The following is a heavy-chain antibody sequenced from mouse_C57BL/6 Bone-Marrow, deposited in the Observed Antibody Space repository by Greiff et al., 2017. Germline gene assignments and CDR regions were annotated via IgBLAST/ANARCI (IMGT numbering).Heavy chain of an antibody. CDR3: TREDYYGRSFYWYFDV. D-gene: IGHD1-1*01. CDR2: IDPETGGT. J-gene: IGHJ1*03. Sequence: VQLQQSGAELVRPGASVTLSCKASGYTFTDYEMHWVKQTPVHGLEWIGAIDPETGGTAYNQKFKGKAILTADKSSSTAYMELRSLTSEDSAVYYCTREDYYGRSFYWYFDVWGTGTTVTVSS. CDR1: GYTFTDYE. V-gene: IGHV1-15*01.